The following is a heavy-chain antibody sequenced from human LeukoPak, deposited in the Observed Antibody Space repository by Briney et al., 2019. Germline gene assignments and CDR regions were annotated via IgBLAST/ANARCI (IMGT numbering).Heavy chain of an antibody. Sequence: SETLSLTCTVSGGSISSSSYYWGWIRQPPGKGLEWIGSIYYSGSTYYNPSLKSRVTISVDTSKNQFSLKLSSVTAADTAVYCCARSLSYGDDYWGQGTLVTVSS. CDR3: ARSLSYGDDY. CDR2: IYYSGST. CDR1: GGSISSSSYY. V-gene: IGHV4-39*07. J-gene: IGHJ4*02. D-gene: IGHD5-18*01.